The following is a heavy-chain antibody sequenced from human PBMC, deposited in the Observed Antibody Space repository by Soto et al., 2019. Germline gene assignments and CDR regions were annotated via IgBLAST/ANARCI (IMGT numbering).Heavy chain of an antibody. V-gene: IGHV4-59*01. D-gene: IGHD6-13*01. Sequence: SETLSLTCTVSGGSISSYYWSWIRQPPGKGLEWIGYIYYTGSTKYNPSLKSRVTISVDTSKNQFSLKLSSVTAADTAVYYCARDKRKLVNLTFDVWGQGTMVTVSS. CDR2: IYYTGST. CDR1: GGSISSYY. J-gene: IGHJ3*01. CDR3: ARDKRKLVNLTFDV.